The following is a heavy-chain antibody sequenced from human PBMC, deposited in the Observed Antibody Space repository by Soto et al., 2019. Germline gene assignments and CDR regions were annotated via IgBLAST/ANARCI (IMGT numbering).Heavy chain of an antibody. CDR3: ARGVYYYYYGMDV. Sequence: SETLSLTCTVSGGSISSSSYYWGWIRQPPGKGLEWIGSIYYSGSTYYNPSLKSRVTISVDTSKNQFSLKLSSVTAADTAVYYCARGVYYYYYGMDVWGQGTTVTVS. J-gene: IGHJ6*02. CDR1: GGSISSSSYY. CDR2: IYYSGST. V-gene: IGHV4-39*07.